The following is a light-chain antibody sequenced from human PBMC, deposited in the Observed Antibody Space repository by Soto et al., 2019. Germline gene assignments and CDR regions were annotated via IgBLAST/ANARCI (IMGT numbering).Light chain of an antibody. CDR2: AAS. V-gene: IGKV3-20*01. J-gene: IGKJ1*01. CDR1: QSVSSDY. Sequence: EIVLTQSPGTLSLSPGERATLSCRASQSVSSDYLAWYQQRPGQAPRLLIYAASSRATGIQDRFSGSGSGTDFTLTISRLEPEDFAVYDCQQYGSSGTFGQGTKVDIK. CDR3: QQYGSSGT.